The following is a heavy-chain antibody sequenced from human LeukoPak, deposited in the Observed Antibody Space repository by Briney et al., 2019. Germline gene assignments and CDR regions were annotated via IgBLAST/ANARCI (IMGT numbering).Heavy chain of an antibody. D-gene: IGHD3-3*01. J-gene: IGHJ3*02. Sequence: SVKVSCKASGGTFSSYAISWVRQAPGQGLEWMGGIIPIFGTANYAQKFQGRVTITADESTSTAYMELSSLRSEDTAVYYCANSDFWSGYYPDAFDIWGQGTMVTVSS. CDR2: IIPIFGTA. V-gene: IGHV1-69*13. CDR3: ANSDFWSGYYPDAFDI. CDR1: GGTFSSYA.